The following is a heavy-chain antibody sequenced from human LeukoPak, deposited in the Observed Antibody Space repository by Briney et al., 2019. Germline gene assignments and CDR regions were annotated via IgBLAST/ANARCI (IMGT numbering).Heavy chain of an antibody. CDR3: ARGIAAAADY. CDR1: GFTFSSYA. D-gene: IGHD6-13*01. CDR2: ISYDGSNK. Sequence: GGSLRLSCAASGFTFSSYAMHWVRQAPGKGLEWVAVISYDGSNKYYADSVKGRFTISRDNSKNMLYLQMNSLRAEDTAVYYCARGIAAAADYWGQGTLVTVSS. V-gene: IGHV3-30-3*01. J-gene: IGHJ4*02.